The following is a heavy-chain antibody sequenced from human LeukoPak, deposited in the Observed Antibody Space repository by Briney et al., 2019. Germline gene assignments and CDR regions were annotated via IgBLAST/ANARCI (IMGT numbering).Heavy chain of an antibody. CDR2: IYYSGST. CDR1: GGSISSSSYY. J-gene: IGHJ4*02. CDR3: ARHDGRGSGWSGVHDY. Sequence: SETLSLTCTVSGGSISSSSYYWGWIRQPPGEGLEWIGSIYYSGSTYYNPSLKSRVTISVDTSKNQFSLKLSSVTAADTAVYYCARHDGRGSGWSGVHDYWGQGTLVTVSS. V-gene: IGHV4-39*01. D-gene: IGHD6-19*01.